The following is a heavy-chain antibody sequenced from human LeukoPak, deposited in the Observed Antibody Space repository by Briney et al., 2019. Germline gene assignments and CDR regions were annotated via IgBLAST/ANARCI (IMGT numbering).Heavy chain of an antibody. D-gene: IGHD1-26*01. CDR3: ARGERAAHDACDI. Sequence: PGRSLRLSCAASGFTFSSYGMHWVRQAPGKGLEWVAVIWYDGSNKYYADSVKGRFTISRDNSKNTLYLQMNSLRAEDTAVYYCARGERAAHDACDIWGQATMGTVSS. CDR1: GFTFSSYG. J-gene: IGHJ3*02. V-gene: IGHV3-33*01. CDR2: IWYDGSNK.